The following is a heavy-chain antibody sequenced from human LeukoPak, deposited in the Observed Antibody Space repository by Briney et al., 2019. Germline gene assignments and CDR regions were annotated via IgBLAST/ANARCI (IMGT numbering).Heavy chain of an antibody. Sequence: SETLSLTCTVSGGSISSYYWSWIRPPPGKGLEWIGYIYYSGSTNYNPSLKSRVTISVDTSKNQFSLKLGSVTAADTAVYYCARIAGGFGELSGFDYWGQGTLVTVSS. V-gene: IGHV4-59*01. J-gene: IGHJ4*02. CDR3: ARIAGGFGELSGFDY. D-gene: IGHD3-10*01. CDR2: IYYSGST. CDR1: GGSISSYY.